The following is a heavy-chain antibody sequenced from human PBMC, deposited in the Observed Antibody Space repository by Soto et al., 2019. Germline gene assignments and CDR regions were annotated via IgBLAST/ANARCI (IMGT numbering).Heavy chain of an antibody. CDR2: TYYRSKWYN. Sequence: PSQTFAITCDLCGGSGSRNSPACDCIRQSPSRGLEWLGRTYYRSKWYNDYAVSVKGRITINPDTSKNQFSLQLNSVTPEDTAIYYCASTGGPMDVWGQGTTVTVSS. CDR1: GGSGSRNSPA. J-gene: IGHJ6*01. V-gene: IGHV6-1*01. CDR3: ASTGGPMDV.